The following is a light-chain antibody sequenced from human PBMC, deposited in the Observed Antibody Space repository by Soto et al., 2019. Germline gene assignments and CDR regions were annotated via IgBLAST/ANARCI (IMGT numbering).Light chain of an antibody. CDR2: KAS. Sequence: DIQMTQSPSTLSASVGDRVTITCRASQSISSWLAWYQQKPGKAPKLLIYKASSLESGVPSRFSSSGSGTEFTLTISSLQPDVFATYYCQQYNSYWPWTFGQGTKVEIK. J-gene: IGKJ1*01. CDR1: QSISSW. CDR3: QQYNSYWPWT. V-gene: IGKV1-5*03.